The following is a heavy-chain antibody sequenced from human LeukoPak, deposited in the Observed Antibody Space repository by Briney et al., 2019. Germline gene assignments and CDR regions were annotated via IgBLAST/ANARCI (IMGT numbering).Heavy chain of an antibody. J-gene: IGHJ4*02. CDR1: GGSFSGYY. D-gene: IGHD3-3*01. V-gene: IGHV4-34*01. CDR2: INHSGST. CDR3: ARFGHQGVWKNYDFWSGYPDYFDY. Sequence: SESLSLTCVVYGGSFSGYYWSWIRQPPGEGLEWIGEINHSGSTNYNPSLKSRVTISVDTSKNQFSLKLSSVTAADTAVYYCARFGHQGVWKNYDFWSGYPDYFDYWGQGTLVTVSS.